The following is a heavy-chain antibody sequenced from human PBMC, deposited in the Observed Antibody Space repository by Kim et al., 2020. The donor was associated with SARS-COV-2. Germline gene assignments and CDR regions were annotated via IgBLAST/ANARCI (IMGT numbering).Heavy chain of an antibody. Sequence: GGSLRLSCAASGFTFSSYGMHWVRQAPGKGLEWVAVISYDGSNKYYADSVKGRFTISRDNSKNTLYLQMNSLRAEDTAVYYCAKEGGTAMVGGMDVWGQG. CDR3: AKEGGTAMVGGMDV. D-gene: IGHD5-18*01. CDR1: GFTFSSYG. CDR2: ISYDGSNK. V-gene: IGHV3-30*18. J-gene: IGHJ6*02.